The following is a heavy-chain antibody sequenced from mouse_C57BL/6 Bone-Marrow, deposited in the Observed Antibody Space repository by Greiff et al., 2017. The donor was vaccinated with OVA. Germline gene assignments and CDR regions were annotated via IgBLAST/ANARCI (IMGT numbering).Heavy chain of an antibody. J-gene: IGHJ2*01. CDR1: GFPITSGYY. CDR3: TGDRHHF. Sequence: ESGPGLVKPSQSLFLTCSITGFPITSGYYWFWIRQSPGKPLELVGYITHSGETFYNPSLQSPISITRATSKNPFFLQLNSMTTDNTAIYFYTGDRHHFWCRGPTLTVSS. V-gene: IGHV12-3*01. CDR2: ITHSGET.